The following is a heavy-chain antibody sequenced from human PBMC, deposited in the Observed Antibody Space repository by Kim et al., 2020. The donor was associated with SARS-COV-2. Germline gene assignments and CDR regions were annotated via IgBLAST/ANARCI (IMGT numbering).Heavy chain of an antibody. Sequence: GGSLRLSCAASGFTVSSDFMSWVRQATGKGLEWVSVIISAGRTYYADSVKGRFTISRDNSKNTLSLQMNRLRAEDTALYYCARGRGGVWGQGTTVTVSS. D-gene: IGHD3-10*01. CDR1: GFTVSSDF. J-gene: IGHJ6*02. CDR2: IISAGRT. V-gene: IGHV3-53*01. CDR3: ARGRGGV.